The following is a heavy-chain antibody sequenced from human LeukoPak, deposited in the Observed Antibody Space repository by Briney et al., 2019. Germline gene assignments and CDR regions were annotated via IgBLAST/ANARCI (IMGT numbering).Heavy chain of an antibody. CDR2: IRQDGSDK. CDR1: GFTFSTYW. V-gene: IGHV3-7*04. Sequence: QTGGSLRLSCAASGFTFSTYWMSWVRPAPGKGLEWVANIRQDGSDKYYVDSVKGRFTISRDNAKNSLYLEMDSLRAEDTAVYYCVRMYTNNWLLWYWGQGTLVTVSS. D-gene: IGHD1-1*01. CDR3: VRMYTNNWLLWY. J-gene: IGHJ4*02.